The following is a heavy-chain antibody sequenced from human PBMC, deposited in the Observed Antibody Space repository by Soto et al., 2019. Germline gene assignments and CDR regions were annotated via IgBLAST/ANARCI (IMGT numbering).Heavy chain of an antibody. Sequence: EVQLVESGGGLVQPGGSLRLSCAASGFTVSSNYMSWVRQAPGKGLEWVSVIYSGGSTYYADSVKGRFTISRHNSKNTLSLQMNSLRAEDTAVYYCARSGGDYATLAFDIWGQGTMVTVSS. V-gene: IGHV3-53*04. J-gene: IGHJ3*02. CDR2: IYSGGST. CDR1: GFTVSSNY. CDR3: ARSGGDYATLAFDI. D-gene: IGHD3-16*01.